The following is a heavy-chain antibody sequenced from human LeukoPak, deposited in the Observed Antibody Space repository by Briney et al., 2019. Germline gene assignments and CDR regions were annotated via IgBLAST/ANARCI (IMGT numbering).Heavy chain of an antibody. V-gene: IGHV3-30*03. CDR3: ASSYNWNYGRYYYGMDV. CDR2: ISYDGSNK. Sequence: GGSLRLSCAASGFTFSSDGMLWVRQAPGKGLEWMAVISYDGSNKYYADSVKGRFTISRDNSKNTLYLQMNSLRAEDTAVYYCASSYNWNYGRYYYGMDVWGQGTTVTVSS. CDR1: GFTFSSDG. D-gene: IGHD1-7*01. J-gene: IGHJ6*02.